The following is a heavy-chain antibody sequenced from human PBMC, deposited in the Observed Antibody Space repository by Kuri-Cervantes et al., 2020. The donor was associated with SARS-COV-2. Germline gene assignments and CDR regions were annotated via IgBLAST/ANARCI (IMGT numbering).Heavy chain of an antibody. Sequence: GGSLRLSCAASGFTFSSYAMSWVRQAPGKGLEWVSAISGSGETTHYADSVKGRFTISADKSISTAYLQWSSLKASDTAMYYCARGGGPSLRYYYYYMDVWGKGTTVTVSS. CDR2: ISGSGETT. J-gene: IGHJ6*03. CDR1: GFTFSSYA. CDR3: ARGGGPSLRYYYYYMDV. D-gene: IGHD2-15*01. V-gene: IGHV3-23*01.